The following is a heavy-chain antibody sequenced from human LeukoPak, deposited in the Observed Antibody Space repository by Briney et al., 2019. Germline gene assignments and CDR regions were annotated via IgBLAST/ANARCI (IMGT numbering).Heavy chain of an antibody. V-gene: IGHV1-69*04. J-gene: IGHJ4*02. D-gene: IGHD4-17*01. CDR1: GGTFSSYA. CDR3: ARLKNYGDYGY. CDR2: IIPILGIA. Sequence: SVKVSCKASGGTFSSYAISWVRQAPGQGLEWMGRIIPILGIANYAQKFQGRVTITADKSTSTAYMELRSLRSDDTAGYYCARLKNYGDYGYWGQGTLVTVSS.